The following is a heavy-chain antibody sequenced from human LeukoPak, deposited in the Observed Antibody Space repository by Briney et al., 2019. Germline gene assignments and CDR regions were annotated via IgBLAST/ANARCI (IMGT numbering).Heavy chain of an antibody. D-gene: IGHD7-27*01. Sequence: GGSLRLSCIASGFTLSNYDMTWVRQTPGKGLEYVSSIGSGGYTFYAGSVKGRFSISRDISQNTVYLQMNSLRAEDTAMYFCAKKLPGASYYFDFWGQGTLFTVSS. CDR3: AKKLPGASYYFDF. V-gene: IGHV3-23*01. CDR1: GFTLSNYD. CDR2: IGSGGYT. J-gene: IGHJ4*02.